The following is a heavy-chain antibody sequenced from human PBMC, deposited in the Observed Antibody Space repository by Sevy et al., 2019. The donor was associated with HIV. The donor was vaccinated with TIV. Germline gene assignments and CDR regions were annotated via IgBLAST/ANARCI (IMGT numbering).Heavy chain of an antibody. V-gene: IGHV3-23*01. CDR2: ISGTGDYT. CDR1: GFTSSSFA. D-gene: IGHD5-18*01. J-gene: IGHJ4*02. CDR3: AKKMGGGSGMAFLVDY. Sequence: GGSLRLSCAASGFTSSSFAMGWVRQAPGKGLDWISVISGTGDYTYYADSVKGRFTISRDNSKNTLFLQMNSLRAEDTAIFYCAKKMGGGSGMAFLVDYWGQGTLVTVSS.